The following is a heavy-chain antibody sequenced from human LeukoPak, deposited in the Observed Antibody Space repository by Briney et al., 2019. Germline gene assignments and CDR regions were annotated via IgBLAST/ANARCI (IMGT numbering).Heavy chain of an antibody. CDR2: IYYSGST. V-gene: IGHV4-39*01. Sequence: SETLPLTCTVSGGSISSNSYYWGWIRQPPGKGLEWIGSIYYSGSTYYNPSLKSRVTISVDTSKNQFSLKLSSVTAADTAVYYCARLAYYYGSGSYYSGPDYWGQGTLVTATS. CDR1: GGSISSNSYY. CDR3: ARLAYYYGSGSYYSGPDY. D-gene: IGHD3-10*01. J-gene: IGHJ4*02.